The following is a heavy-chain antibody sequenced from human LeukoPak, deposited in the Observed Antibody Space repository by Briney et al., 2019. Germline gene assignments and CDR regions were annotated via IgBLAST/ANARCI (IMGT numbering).Heavy chain of an antibody. CDR3: AALDASSGRL. J-gene: IGHJ4*02. V-gene: IGHV1-69*04. Sequence: SVKLSCKASGGTFSSYAISWVRQAPGQGLEWMGRIIPIFGIANYAQKFQGRVTITADKSTSTAYMELSSLRSEDTAVYYCAALDASSGRLWGQGTLVTVSS. CDR2: IIPIFGIA. D-gene: IGHD6-19*01. CDR1: GGTFSSYA.